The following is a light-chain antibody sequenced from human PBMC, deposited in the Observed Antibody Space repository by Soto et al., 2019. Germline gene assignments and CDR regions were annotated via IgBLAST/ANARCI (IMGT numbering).Light chain of an antibody. V-gene: IGKV3-11*01. Sequence: EVLLTQSPVTLSLSPGERATLSCRASQSVSGYLSWYQQKPGHAPRLLIFDATNRATGVPARFSGSGSGTDFTLTISSLEPEDFALYYCQQRDSGPPYNFGQGTRLEIK. CDR3: QQRDSGPPYN. CDR1: QSVSGY. J-gene: IGKJ2*01. CDR2: DAT.